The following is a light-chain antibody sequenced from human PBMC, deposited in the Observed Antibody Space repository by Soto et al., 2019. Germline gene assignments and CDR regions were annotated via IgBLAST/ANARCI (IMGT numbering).Light chain of an antibody. V-gene: IGKV1-5*01. CDR3: QQYNSYAYT. J-gene: IGKJ2*01. CDR2: DAS. CDR1: QSISSW. Sequence: DIQMTQSPSTLSVSVGDRVTITCRASQSISSWLAWYQQKPGKAPKLLIYDASSLESGVPSRFSGSGSGTEFTLTISSLQPDDFATYHCQQYNSYAYTFGQGTKLEIK.